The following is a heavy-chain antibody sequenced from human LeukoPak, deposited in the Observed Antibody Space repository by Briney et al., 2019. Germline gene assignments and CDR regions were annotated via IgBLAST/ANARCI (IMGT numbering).Heavy chain of an antibody. Sequence: GGSLRLSCVASGFTLSSYSMNWVRQAPGKGLEWVSYISSGSSYIYYADSVKGRFTISRDNAENSLYLQMNRLRAEDTAVYYCARDPVGQAVAGDYWGQGTLVTVSS. CDR3: ARDPVGQAVAGDY. J-gene: IGHJ4*02. D-gene: IGHD6-19*01. V-gene: IGHV3-21*01. CDR1: GFTLSSYS. CDR2: ISSGSSYI.